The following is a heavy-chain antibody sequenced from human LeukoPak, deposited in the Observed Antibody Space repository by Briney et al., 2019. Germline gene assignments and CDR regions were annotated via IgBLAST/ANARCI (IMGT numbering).Heavy chain of an antibody. CDR1: GGSISSSSYY. CDR3: ARRYYDSSGRDY. D-gene: IGHD3-22*01. V-gene: IGHV4-39*07. Sequence: PSETLSLTCTVSGGSISSSSYYWGWIRQPPGKGLEWIGSIYHSGSTYYNPSLQSRVTISVDTSKNQFSLKLSSVTAADTAVYYCARRYYDSSGRDYWGQGTLVTVSS. J-gene: IGHJ4*02. CDR2: IYHSGST.